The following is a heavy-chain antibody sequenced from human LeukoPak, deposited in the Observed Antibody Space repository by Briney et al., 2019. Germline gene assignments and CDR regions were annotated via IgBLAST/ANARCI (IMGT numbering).Heavy chain of an antibody. V-gene: IGHV1-18*01. Sequence: ASVKVSCKASGYTFTSYGISWVRQAPGQGLEWMGWISAYNGNTNYAQKLQGRVTMTTDTSTSTAYMELRSLRSDDTAVYYCARTSPTDYDFWSCYYAFDYWGQGTLVTVSS. CDR3: ARTSPTDYDFWSCYYAFDY. CDR2: ISAYNGNT. J-gene: IGHJ4*02. CDR1: GYTFTSYG. D-gene: IGHD3-3*01.